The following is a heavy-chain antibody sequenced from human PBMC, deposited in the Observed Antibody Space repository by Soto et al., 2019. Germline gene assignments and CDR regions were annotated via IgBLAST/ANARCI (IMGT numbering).Heavy chain of an antibody. CDR1: GFTVSSNS. Sequence: GGSLRLSCAASGFTVSSNSMSWVRQAPGKGLEWVAVIYSGGSTYYADSVKGRFTISRDNSKNTLYLQMNSLRVEDTAVYYCARDPRYSSGWYDAFDIWGQGTMVTVSS. D-gene: IGHD6-19*01. V-gene: IGHV3-66*01. CDR2: IYSGGST. J-gene: IGHJ3*02. CDR3: ARDPRYSSGWYDAFDI.